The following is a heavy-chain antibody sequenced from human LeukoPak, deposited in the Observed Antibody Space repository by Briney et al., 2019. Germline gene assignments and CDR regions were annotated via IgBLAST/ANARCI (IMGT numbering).Heavy chain of an antibody. V-gene: IGHV4-59*01. CDR3: AHSKRGGGYYINAFAA. CDR1: GASTSAYY. D-gene: IGHD1-26*01. CDR2: SYSGGNA. Sequence: KPSETLSLTCTVSGASTSAYYWSWIRQPPGKGLEWIGYSYSGGNANYNPSLKTRVTISIDTSENQFSLRLTSVTAADTAVYFCAHSKRGGGYYINAFAAWGQGTLVTISS. J-gene: IGHJ3*01.